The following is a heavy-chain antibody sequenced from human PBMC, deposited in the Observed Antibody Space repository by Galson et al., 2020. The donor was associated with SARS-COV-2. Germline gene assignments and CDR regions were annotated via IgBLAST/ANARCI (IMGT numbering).Heavy chain of an antibody. CDR3: ARGVANYKDFYGLDV. CDR2: IYYSGTT. CDR1: GGSVSGGSYY. Sequence: ASETLSLTCTVSGGSVSGGSYYWSWIRQPPGKELEWIGYIYYSGTTNYKPSLKSRLTLSVDTSKNQVSLTLRSVTAADTAVYYCARGVANYKDFYGLDVWGQGTTVTVS. D-gene: IGHD1-1*01. V-gene: IGHV4-61*01. J-gene: IGHJ6*02.